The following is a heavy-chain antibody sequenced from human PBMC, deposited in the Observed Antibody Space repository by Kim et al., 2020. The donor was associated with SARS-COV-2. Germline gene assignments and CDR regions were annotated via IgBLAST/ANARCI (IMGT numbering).Heavy chain of an antibody. CDR2: ISYDGSNK. V-gene: IGHV3-30*18. Sequence: GGSLRLSCAASGFTFSSYGMHWVRQAPGKGLEWVAVISYDGSNKYYADSVKGRFTISRDNSKSTLYLQMNSLRAEDTAVYYCAKDWVWYSSSWYPDYWGQGTLVTVSS. CDR1: GFTFSSYG. J-gene: IGHJ4*02. D-gene: IGHD6-13*01. CDR3: AKDWVWYSSSWYPDY.